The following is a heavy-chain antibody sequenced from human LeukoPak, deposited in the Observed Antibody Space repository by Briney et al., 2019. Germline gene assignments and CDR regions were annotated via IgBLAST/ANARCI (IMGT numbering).Heavy chain of an antibody. J-gene: IGHJ5*01. V-gene: IGHV1-8*02. D-gene: IGHD5-12*01. CDR3: ARAPFRPGRGYNGYEFDS. Sequence: ASVKVSCKASGYSFTSHGITWVRQAPGQGLEWMGWMNPNSGNTGYAQKFQGRVTMTRHTSISTAYMELSSLRSEDTAVYYCARAPFRPGRGYNGYEFDSWGQGTLVTVSS. CDR2: MNPNSGNT. CDR1: GYSFTSHG.